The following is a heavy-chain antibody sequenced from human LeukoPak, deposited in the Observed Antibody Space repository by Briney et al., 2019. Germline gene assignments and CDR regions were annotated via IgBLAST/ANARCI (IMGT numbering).Heavy chain of an antibody. CDR2: INPNSGGT. D-gene: IGHD6-13*01. CDR3: ARDGGVAAAGFDY. V-gene: IGHV1-2*02. CDR1: GYSFTGYY. J-gene: IGHJ4*02. Sequence: ASVKVSCKASGYSFTGYYMHWARQAPGQGLEWMGWINPNSGGTGYAQKFQGRVTMTRDTSISTAYMELGRLRSDDTAVYYCARDGGVAAAGFDYWGQGTLVTVSS.